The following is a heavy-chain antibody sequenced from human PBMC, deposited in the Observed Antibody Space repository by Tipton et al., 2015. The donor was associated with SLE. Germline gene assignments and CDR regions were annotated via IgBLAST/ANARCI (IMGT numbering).Heavy chain of an antibody. V-gene: IGHV3-23*03. CDR3: AKMDCCGHCSADY. J-gene: IGHJ4*02. CDR2: IYCGGRT. D-gene: IGHD2-21*02. Sequence: SLRLSCVASGFIFESHAMTWVRQAPGKGLEWVSSIYCGGRTYYADSMRGRFSISRDDSKKTLYLQMNNLRADDTAVYYCAKMDCCGHCSADYWGRGTLVTVSS. CDR1: GFIFESHA.